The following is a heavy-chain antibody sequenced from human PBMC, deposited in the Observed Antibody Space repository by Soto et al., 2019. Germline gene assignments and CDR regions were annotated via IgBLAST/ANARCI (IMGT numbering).Heavy chain of an antibody. CDR1: GGSINTGDSITNGHW. V-gene: IGHV4-39*07. CDR3: ASTFHRSGVGYFHYGMDV. D-gene: IGHD3-3*01. Sequence: QVQLHESGPGLVKPSGTLSLTCAVSGGSINTGDSITNGHWWGWVRQPPGKGLEWIGEIYHDWSSNYKTSLTRRVTMSVDKSKNQFSLTLRSVTAADTAIYYCASTFHRSGVGYFHYGMDVWGQGTTVTVSS. CDR2: IYHDWSS. J-gene: IGHJ6*02.